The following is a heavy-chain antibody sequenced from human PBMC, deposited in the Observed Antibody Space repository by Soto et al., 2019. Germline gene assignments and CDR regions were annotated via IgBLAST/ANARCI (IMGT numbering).Heavy chain of an antibody. D-gene: IGHD2-15*01. J-gene: IGHJ4*02. V-gene: IGHV3-33*01. CDR3: ARDPSYCSGGSCYSVSFDY. Sequence: GGSLRLSCAASGFTFSTHGMHWVRQAPGKGLEWVAFIWYDGSNKYYADSVKGRFTISRDNSKTTLYLQMNSLRAEDTAMYYCARDPSYCSGGSCYSVSFDYWGQGTLVTVSS. CDR1: GFTFSTHG. CDR2: IWYDGSNK.